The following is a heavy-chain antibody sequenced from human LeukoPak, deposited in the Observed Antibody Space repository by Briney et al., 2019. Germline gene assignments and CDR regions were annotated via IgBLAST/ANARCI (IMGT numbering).Heavy chain of an antibody. CDR3: ARGVRFLEWLPYYMDV. Sequence: GGSLRLSCAASGFTFSDYYMSWIRQAPGKGLEWVSYISSSGSTIYYADSVKGRFTISRDNAKNSLYPQMNSLRAEDTAVYYCARGVRFLEWLPYYMDVWGKGTTVTVSS. CDR2: ISSSGSTI. V-gene: IGHV3-11*04. J-gene: IGHJ6*03. CDR1: GFTFSDYY. D-gene: IGHD3-3*01.